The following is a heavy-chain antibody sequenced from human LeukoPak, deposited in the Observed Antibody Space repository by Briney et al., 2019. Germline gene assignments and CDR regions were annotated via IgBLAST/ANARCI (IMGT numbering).Heavy chain of an antibody. CDR2: ISISGYTT. D-gene: IGHD3-22*01. CDR1: GFTFSSYA. CDR3: ARDAYYYDSSGYYYGEGWFDY. Sequence: GGSLRLSCAASGFTFSSYAMSWVRQAPGKGLEWVSSISISGYTTYYADSVKGRFTISRDNSKNTLYLQMNSLRAEDTAVYYCARDAYYYDSSGYYYGEGWFDYWGQGTLVTVSS. J-gene: IGHJ4*02. V-gene: IGHV3-23*01.